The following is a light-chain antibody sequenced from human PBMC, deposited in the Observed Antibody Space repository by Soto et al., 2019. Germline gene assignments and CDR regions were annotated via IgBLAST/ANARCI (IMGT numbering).Light chain of an antibody. CDR2: DAS. Sequence: DIQMTQSPSSLSASVGDRVTITCQASQDISNYLNWYQQKPGKAPKLLIYDASTLETGVPSRFSAGGSGTDFTFTITSLQPEDVATYYCQQYANLPVTFGGGAKVEIK. CDR3: QQYANLPVT. CDR1: QDISNY. V-gene: IGKV1-33*01. J-gene: IGKJ4*01.